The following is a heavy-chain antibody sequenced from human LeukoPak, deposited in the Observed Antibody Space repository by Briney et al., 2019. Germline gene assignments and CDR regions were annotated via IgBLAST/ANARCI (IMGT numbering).Heavy chain of an antibody. J-gene: IGHJ4*02. D-gene: IGHD4-11*01. CDR2: ISFDGKNQ. Sequence: GGSLRLSCAGSGFNFNNSGMHWVRQAPGKGLERVAVISFDGKNQHYAGSVKGRFTTSRDNSKNTVYLQMNSLRPEDTAVYYCAKDLPAETKMGGFDFWGQGALVTISS. V-gene: IGHV3-30*18. CDR3: AKDLPAETKMGGFDF. CDR1: GFNFNNSG.